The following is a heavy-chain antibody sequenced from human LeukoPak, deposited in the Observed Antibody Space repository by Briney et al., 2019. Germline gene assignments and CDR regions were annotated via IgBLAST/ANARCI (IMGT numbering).Heavy chain of an antibody. CDR2: INTDGTVT. CDR3: ATKQWLAPPPDS. Sequence: GGSLSLSCAASGFTFSKYSMLWVRQAPGKGLESVSRINTDGTVTNYADSVKGRFTVSRDNADNTMFLQMNSVRDEDTAVYYCATKQWLAPPPDSWGQGTPVTVSS. CDR1: GFTFSKYS. J-gene: IGHJ4*02. V-gene: IGHV3-74*01. D-gene: IGHD6-19*01.